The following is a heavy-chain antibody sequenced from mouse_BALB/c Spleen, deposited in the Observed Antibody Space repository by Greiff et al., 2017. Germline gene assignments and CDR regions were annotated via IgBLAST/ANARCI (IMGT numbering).Heavy chain of an antibody. CDR3: ARVEVYWYFDV. D-gene: IGHD2-14*01. CDR2: INPGSGGT. CDR1: GYAFTNYL. J-gene: IGHJ1*01. Sequence: VQLQQSGAELVRPGTSVKVSCKASGYAFTNYLIEWVKQRPGQGLEWIGEINPGSGGTNYNEKFKGKATLTADKSSSTAYMHLSSLTSDDSAVYFCARVEVYWYFDVWGAGTTVTVSS. V-gene: IGHV1-54*01.